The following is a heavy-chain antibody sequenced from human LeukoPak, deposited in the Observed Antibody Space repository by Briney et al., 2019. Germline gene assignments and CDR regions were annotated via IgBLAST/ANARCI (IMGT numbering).Heavy chain of an antibody. CDR3: VKDLSYESSGYVFDY. D-gene: IGHD3-22*01. CDR1: GFIFEDYT. Sequence: GGSLRLSCAASGFIFEDYTMQWVRHAPGKTLEWVSLISWDGTPYYRDSVKGRFSISRDNSKNSLYLQMDTLRSEDTAFYYCVKDLSYESSGYVFDYWGQGTLVTVSS. CDR2: ISWDGTP. V-gene: IGHV3-43*01. J-gene: IGHJ4*02.